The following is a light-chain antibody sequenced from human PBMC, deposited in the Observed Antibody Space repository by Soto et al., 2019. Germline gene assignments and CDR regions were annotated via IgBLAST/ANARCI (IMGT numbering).Light chain of an antibody. V-gene: IGKV2-30*01. Sequence: DVVMTQSPLSLPVTLGQPASISCRSNQSLLSSDGYSYLNWFQQRPGQSPRRLPYKVSIRDSGVPDSFSGSGSGTEFTLKISRVEAEDVVIYYCMQGTHWPPWTFGQGTKVEIK. J-gene: IGKJ1*01. CDR2: KVS. CDR1: QSLLSSDGYSY. CDR3: MQGTHWPPWT.